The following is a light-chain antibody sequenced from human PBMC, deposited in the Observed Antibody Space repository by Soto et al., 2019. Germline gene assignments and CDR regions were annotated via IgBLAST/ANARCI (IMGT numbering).Light chain of an antibody. J-gene: IGKJ4*01. CDR3: QQRSTS. CDR1: QSVSNY. V-gene: IGKV3-11*01. Sequence: EIVLTQSPATLSLSPGERATLSCRASQSVSNYLAWYQHKPGQAPRLLTYDASTRATGIPARFSGSGSGTYFILTINRLEPEDLSVYYMQQRSTSFGVGTMVDIK. CDR2: DAS.